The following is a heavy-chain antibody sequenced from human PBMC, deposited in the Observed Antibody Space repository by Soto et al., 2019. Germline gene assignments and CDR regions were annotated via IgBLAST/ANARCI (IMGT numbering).Heavy chain of an antibody. CDR1: GFTFSSYW. D-gene: IGHD5-18*01. Sequence: GGSLRLSCAASGFTFSSYWMSWVRQAPGKGLEWVANIKQDGSEKYYVDSVKGRFTISRDNAKNSLYLQMNSPRAEDTAVYYCARDGYSYGYSVGDYWGQGTLVTVSS. V-gene: IGHV3-7*01. CDR3: ARDGYSYGYSVGDY. J-gene: IGHJ4*02. CDR2: IKQDGSEK.